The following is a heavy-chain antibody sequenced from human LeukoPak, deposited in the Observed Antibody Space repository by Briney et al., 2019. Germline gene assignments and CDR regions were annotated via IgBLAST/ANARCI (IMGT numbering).Heavy chain of an antibody. V-gene: IGHV5-51*01. J-gene: IGHJ4*02. CDR3: ARVVDICMVTSDY. CDR1: GYSFTSYW. Sequence: ESLKISWKGSGYSFTSYWIGLVRQMPGKGLGWVGIISPGDSNTRNSPSIQGHVAISAYKSISTADLQSSSLEAPDTAIYDCARVVDICMVTSDYWGQGTLVTVSS. CDR2: ISPGDSNT. D-gene: IGHD2-21*02.